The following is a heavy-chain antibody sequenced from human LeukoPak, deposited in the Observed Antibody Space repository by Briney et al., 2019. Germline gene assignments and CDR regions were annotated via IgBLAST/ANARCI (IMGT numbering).Heavy chain of an antibody. V-gene: IGHV4-61*02. CDR2: IYTSGST. J-gene: IGHJ5*02. CDR1: GGSISSSSYY. CDR3: ARGGYCSGGSCPKPYNWFDP. Sequence: SETLSLTCTVSGGSISSSSYYWSWIRQPAGKGLEWIGRIYTSGSTNYNPSLKSRVTISVDTSKNQFSLKLSSVTAADTAVYYCARGGYCSGGSCPKPYNWFDPWGQGTLVTVSS. D-gene: IGHD2-15*01.